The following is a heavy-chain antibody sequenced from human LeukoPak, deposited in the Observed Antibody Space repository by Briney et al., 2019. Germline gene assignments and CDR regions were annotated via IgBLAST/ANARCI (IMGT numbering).Heavy chain of an antibody. CDR1: GFTFSTYD. CDR3: AELGITMIGGV. CDR2: ISSSGITI. D-gene: IGHD3-10*02. V-gene: IGHV3-48*03. Sequence: TGGSLRLSCAASGFTFSTYDMNWVRQAPGKGLEWISYISSSGITIFYADSVKGRFTISRDNAKNSLYLQMNSLRAEDTAVYYCAELGITMIGGVWGKGTTVTISS. J-gene: IGHJ6*04.